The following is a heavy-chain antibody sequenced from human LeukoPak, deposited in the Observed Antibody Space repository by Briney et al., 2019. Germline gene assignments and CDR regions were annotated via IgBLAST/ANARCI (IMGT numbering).Heavy chain of an antibody. Sequence: GGSLRLSCAASGFTFSSYGMHWVRQAPGKGLEWVAFIRYDRRNQYYADSVKGRFTISRDNSKNTLYLQMNSLRAEDTAVYYCASDRDKYDYGDYVDYWGQGTLVTVSS. CDR1: GFTFSSYG. V-gene: IGHV3-30*02. CDR3: ASDRDKYDYGDYVDY. CDR2: IRYDRRNQ. J-gene: IGHJ4*02. D-gene: IGHD4-17*01.